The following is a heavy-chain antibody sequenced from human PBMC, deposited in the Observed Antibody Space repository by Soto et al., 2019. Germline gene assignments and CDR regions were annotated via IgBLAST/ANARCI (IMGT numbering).Heavy chain of an antibody. CDR2: IIPILGIA. CDR3: AGGAGYSSSLSFDYGMEV. Sequence: QVQLVQSGAEVKKPGSSVKVSCKASGGTFSSYTISWVRQAPGQGLEWMGRIIPILGIANYAQKFQGRVTITADKSTSTAYMELSSLRSEDTSVYYCAGGAGYSSSLSFDYGMEVWGQGTTVTVSS. V-gene: IGHV1-69*02. J-gene: IGHJ6*02. D-gene: IGHD6-13*01. CDR1: GGTFSSYT.